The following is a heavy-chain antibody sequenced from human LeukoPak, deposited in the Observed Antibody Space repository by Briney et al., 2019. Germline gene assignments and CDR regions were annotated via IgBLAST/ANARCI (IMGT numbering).Heavy chain of an antibody. D-gene: IGHD3-10*01. V-gene: IGHV1-3*01. CDR3: ASYYYGSGSYYYYGMDV. Sequence: GASVKVSCKASGYTFTSYAMHWVRQAPGQRLEWMGWINAGNSNTKYSQKFQGRVTITRDTSASTAYMELSSLRSEDTAVYYCASYYYGSGSYYYYGMDVWGQGTTVTVSS. CDR1: GYTFTSYA. J-gene: IGHJ6*02. CDR2: INAGNSNT.